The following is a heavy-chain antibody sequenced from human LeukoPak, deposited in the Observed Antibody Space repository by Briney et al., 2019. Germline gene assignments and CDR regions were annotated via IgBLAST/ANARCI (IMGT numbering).Heavy chain of an antibody. CDR3: AKVVPGSAYFDY. V-gene: IGHV3-23*01. Sequence: DPGGSLRPSCAASGFTFSSYAMSWVRQAPGKGLEWVSAISGSGGSTYYADSVKGRFTISRVNSKNTLYLQMNSLRAEDTAVYYCAKVVPGSAYFDYWGQGTLVTVSS. CDR2: ISGSGGST. D-gene: IGHD3-10*01. J-gene: IGHJ4*02. CDR1: GFTFSSYA.